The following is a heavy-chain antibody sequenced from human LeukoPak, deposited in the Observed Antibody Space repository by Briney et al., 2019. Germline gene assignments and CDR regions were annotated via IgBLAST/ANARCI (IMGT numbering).Heavy chain of an antibody. Sequence: PSETLSLTCTVSGGSISSSSDYWGWIRQAPGKGLEWIGSIYYHENTYYNSSLKSRVTISVDTSKNQFSLKLTSVTAADTAVYYCARLGVWFGEGNLSGYFDYWGQGALVTVSS. D-gene: IGHD3-10*01. CDR3: ARLGVWFGEGNLSGYFDY. J-gene: IGHJ4*02. CDR2: IYYHENT. CDR1: GGSISSSSDY. V-gene: IGHV4-39*01.